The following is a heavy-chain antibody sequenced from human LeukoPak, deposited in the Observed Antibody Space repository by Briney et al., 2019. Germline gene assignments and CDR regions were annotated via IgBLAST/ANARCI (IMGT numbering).Heavy chain of an antibody. Sequence: GGSLRLSCAASGFTFSTYWMSWVRQAPGKGLEWVANIKQDGSEKYYVDSVKGRFTISRHNAKNSLYLQMNSLRAEDTAVYYCPRDSARNAWGGQGTLLTVPS. CDR1: GFTFSTYW. CDR2: IKQDGSEK. V-gene: IGHV3-7*01. D-gene: IGHD6-6*01. CDR3: PRDSARNAW. J-gene: IGHJ4*01.